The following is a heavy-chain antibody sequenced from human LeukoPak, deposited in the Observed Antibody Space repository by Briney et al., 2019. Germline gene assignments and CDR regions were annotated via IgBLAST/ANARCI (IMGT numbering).Heavy chain of an antibody. CDR2: ISGSGGST. Sequence: PGGSLRLSCAASGSTFSSYAMSWVRQAPGKGLEWVSAISGSGGSTYYADSVKGRFTISRDNSKNTLYLQMNSLRAEDTAVYYCAKRTQPNFYYYYGMDVWGQGTTVTVSS. D-gene: IGHD4/OR15-4a*01. J-gene: IGHJ6*02. V-gene: IGHV3-23*01. CDR1: GSTFSSYA. CDR3: AKRTQPNFYYYYGMDV.